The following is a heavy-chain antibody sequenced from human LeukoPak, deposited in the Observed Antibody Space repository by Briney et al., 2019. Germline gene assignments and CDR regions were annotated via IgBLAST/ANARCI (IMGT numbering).Heavy chain of an antibody. V-gene: IGHV3-7*01. CDR3: GRRPREIAVADY. CDR1: GFTFSTYW. J-gene: IGHJ4*02. CDR2: MKQDGSVK. D-gene: IGHD6-19*01. Sequence: GGSLRLSCAASGFTFSTYWMTWVRQAPGKGLEWVANMKQDGSVKYYVDSVKGRFTISRDNAKNSLYLQMNSLRAEDTAVYYCGRRPREIAVADYWGQGTLVTVPS.